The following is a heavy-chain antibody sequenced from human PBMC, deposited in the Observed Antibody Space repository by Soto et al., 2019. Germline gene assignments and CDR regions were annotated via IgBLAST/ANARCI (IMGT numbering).Heavy chain of an antibody. CDR1: GYTFTSYG. D-gene: IGHD4-17*01. Sequence: QVQLVQSGAEVKKPGASVKVSCQASGYTFTSYGISGVRQAPGQGLEWMGRISAYTGNTNYAQKRQGRVTMTTDTFTSTADMELRSLGSGGTAVYYCARGTTVETGSYWRQGTLVTVS. V-gene: IGHV1-18*01. CDR3: ARGTTVETGSY. J-gene: IGHJ4*02. CDR2: ISAYTGNT.